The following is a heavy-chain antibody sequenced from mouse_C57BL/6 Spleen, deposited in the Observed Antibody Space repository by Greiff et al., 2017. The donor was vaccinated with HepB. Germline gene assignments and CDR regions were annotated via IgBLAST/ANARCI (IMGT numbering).Heavy chain of an antibody. Sequence: EVMLVESGGGLVQPGGSLKLSCAASGFTFSDYYMYWVRQTPEKRLEWVAYISNGGGSTYYPDTVKGRFTISRDNAKNTLYLQMSRLKSEDTAMYYCARQGGITTVVAPFDYWGQGTTITVSS. J-gene: IGHJ2*01. CDR2: ISNGGGST. CDR3: ARQGGITTVVAPFDY. V-gene: IGHV5-12*01. CDR1: GFTFSDYY. D-gene: IGHD1-1*01.